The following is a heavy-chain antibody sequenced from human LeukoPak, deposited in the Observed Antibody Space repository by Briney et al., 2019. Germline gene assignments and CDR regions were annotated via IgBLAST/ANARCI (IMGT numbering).Heavy chain of an antibody. D-gene: IGHD6-19*01. J-gene: IGHJ4*02. CDR2: IYHSGST. CDR1: GGSISSSNW. Sequence: PSETLSLTCAVSGGSISSSNWWSWVRQPPGKGLEWIGEIYHSGSTNYNPSLKSRVTISVDKSKNQFSLELSSVTAADTAVYYCARLGYSSGWYGGVDYWGQGTLVTVSS. CDR3: ARLGYSSGWYGGVDY. V-gene: IGHV4-4*02.